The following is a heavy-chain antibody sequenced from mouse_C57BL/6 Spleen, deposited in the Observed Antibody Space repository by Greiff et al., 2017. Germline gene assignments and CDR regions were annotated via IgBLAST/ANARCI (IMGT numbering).Heavy chain of an antibody. CDR2: IDPSDSYT. V-gene: IGHV1-69*01. J-gene: IGHJ4*01. CDR3: ALYGYDRGDYAMDY. D-gene: IGHD2-2*01. CDR1: GYTFTSYW. Sequence: QVHVKQPGAELVMPGASVKLSCKASGYTFTSYWMHWVKQRPGQGLEWIGEIDPSDSYTNYNQKFKGKSTLTVDKSSSTAYMQLSSLTSEDSAVYYCALYGYDRGDYAMDYWGQGTSVTVSS.